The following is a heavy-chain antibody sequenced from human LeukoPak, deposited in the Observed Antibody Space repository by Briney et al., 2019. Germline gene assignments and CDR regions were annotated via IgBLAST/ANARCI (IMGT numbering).Heavy chain of an antibody. J-gene: IGHJ6*03. CDR3: ARVPAASRQRYKVVKYYYYMDV. Sequence: GASVKVSCKASGYTFTSYDINWVRQATGQGLEWMGWMNPNSGNTGYAQKFQGRVTITRNTSISTAYMELSSLRSEDTAVYYCARVPAASRQRYKVVKYYYYMDVWRKGTTVTVSS. CDR2: MNPNSGNT. V-gene: IGHV1-8*03. CDR1: GYTFTSYD. D-gene: IGHD2-2*01.